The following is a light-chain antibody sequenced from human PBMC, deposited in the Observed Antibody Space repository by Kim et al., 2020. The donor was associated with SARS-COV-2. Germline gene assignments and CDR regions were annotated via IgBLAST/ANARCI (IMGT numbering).Light chain of an antibody. CDR3: AAWDDSLSGPV. CDR1: SSNIGSNY. Sequence: GQRVPISGSGSSSNIGSNYVYCYQQLPGTAPRLLIYRNNQRPSGVPDRFSGSKSGTSASLAISGLRSEDEADYYCAAWDDSLSGPVFGGGTKLTVL. V-gene: IGLV1-47*01. J-gene: IGLJ3*02. CDR2: RNN.